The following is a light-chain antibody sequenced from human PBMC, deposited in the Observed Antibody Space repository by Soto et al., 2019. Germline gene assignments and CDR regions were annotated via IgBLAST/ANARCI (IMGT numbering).Light chain of an antibody. Sequence: EVVMTQSPATLSVSPGERATLSCRASESVSTNLAWYQQRPGQAPRLVIYGASNRATGIPARFSGSGSGTDFTLTISSLEPADFAVYYCQQRSNWPLTFGGGTKVDIK. CDR2: GAS. V-gene: IGKV3-11*01. CDR1: ESVSTN. CDR3: QQRSNWPLT. J-gene: IGKJ4*01.